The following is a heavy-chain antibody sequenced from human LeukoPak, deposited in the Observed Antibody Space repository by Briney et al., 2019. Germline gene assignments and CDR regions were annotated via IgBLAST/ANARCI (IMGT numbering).Heavy chain of an antibody. CDR3: AASRGGSFLLYVY. CDR2: ISGSGGST. D-gene: IGHD2-15*01. V-gene: IGHV3-23*01. J-gene: IGHJ4*02. Sequence: GSLRLSCAASGFTFSSYWMSWVRQAPGKGLEWVSAISGSGGSTYYADSVKGRFTISRDNSKNTLYLQMNSLRAEDTAVYYCAASRGGSFLLYVYWGQGTLVTVSS. CDR1: GFTFSSYW.